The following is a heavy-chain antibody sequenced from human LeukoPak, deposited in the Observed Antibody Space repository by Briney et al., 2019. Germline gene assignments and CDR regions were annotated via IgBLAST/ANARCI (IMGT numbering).Heavy chain of an antibody. CDR3: ARGVAVALFNYYYYGMDV. V-gene: IGHV4-34*01. CDR2: INHSGST. J-gene: IGHJ6*02. D-gene: IGHD6-19*01. Sequence: SETLSLTCAVYGGSFSGYYWSWIRQPPGKGLEWIGEINHSGSTNYNPSLKSRVTISVDTSKNQFSLKLSSVTAADTAVYYCARGVAVALFNYYYYGMDVWGQGTTATVSS. CDR1: GGSFSGYY.